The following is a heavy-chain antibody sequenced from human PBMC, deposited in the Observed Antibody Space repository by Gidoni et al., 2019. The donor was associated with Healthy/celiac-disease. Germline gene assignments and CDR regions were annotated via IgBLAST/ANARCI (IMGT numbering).Heavy chain of an antibody. Sequence: QVQLVQSGAEVKKPGSSVKVSCKASGGTFSSYAISWVRQAPGQGLEWMGRIIPILGIANYAQKFQGRVTITADKSTSTAYMELSSLRSEDTAVYYCARPRRKYYYDSSTPERGWYFDLWGRGTLVTVSS. CDR2: IIPILGIA. D-gene: IGHD3-22*01. CDR1: GGTFSSYA. J-gene: IGHJ2*01. CDR3: ARPRRKYYYDSSTPERGWYFDL. V-gene: IGHV1-69*04.